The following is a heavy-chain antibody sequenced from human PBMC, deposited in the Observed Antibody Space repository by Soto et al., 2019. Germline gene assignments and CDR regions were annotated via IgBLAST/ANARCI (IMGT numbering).Heavy chain of an antibody. D-gene: IGHD4-17*01. Sequence: QVQLQESGPGLVKPSGTLSLTCGVSGGSIRSSDWWVWVRQPPGKGLEWIGAIYHSGDTNYNPSRKSXXTXSXFKSRDHFSLQLSAVTAADTAVYYCARVTTVTGLDCGGQGTLVRVSS. J-gene: IGHJ4*02. CDR1: GGSIRSSDW. CDR3: ARVTTVTGLDC. V-gene: IGHV4-4*02. CDR2: IYHSGDT.